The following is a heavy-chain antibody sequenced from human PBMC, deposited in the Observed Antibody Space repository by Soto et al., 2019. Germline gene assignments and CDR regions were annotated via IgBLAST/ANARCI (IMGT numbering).Heavy chain of an antibody. CDR3: AREVRRTVTTWFDP. V-gene: IGHV1-69*13. Sequence: ASVKVSCKASGGTFSSYAISWVRQAPGQGLEWMGGIIPIFGTANYAQKFQGRVTITADESTSTAYMELSSLRSEDTAVYYCAREVRRTVTTWFDPWGQGTLVTVSS. CDR2: IIPIFGTA. J-gene: IGHJ5*02. CDR1: GGTFSSYA. D-gene: IGHD4-17*01.